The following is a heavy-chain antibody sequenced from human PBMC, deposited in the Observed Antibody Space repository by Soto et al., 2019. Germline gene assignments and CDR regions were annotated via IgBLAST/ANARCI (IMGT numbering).Heavy chain of an antibody. Sequence: ASVKVSCKTSGYSFTTYGIAWVRQAPGQALEWMGWISTYHDHTNYAQKFEGRVTMTTDTSTTTAYMELRSLTSDDTAVYFCAKSRKGGGYGHNFDSSGQGSLVTVS. CDR3: AKSRKGGGYGHNFDS. D-gene: IGHD6-25*01. V-gene: IGHV1-18*01. J-gene: IGHJ4*02. CDR1: GYSFTTYG. CDR2: ISTYHDHT.